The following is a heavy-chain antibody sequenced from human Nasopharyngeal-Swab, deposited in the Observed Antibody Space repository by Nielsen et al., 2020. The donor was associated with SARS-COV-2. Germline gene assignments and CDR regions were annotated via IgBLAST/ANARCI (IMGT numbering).Heavy chain of an antibody. V-gene: IGHV3-30*03. CDR1: GFTVSNYG. D-gene: IGHD6-6*01. Sequence: GESLKISCAASGFTVSNYGMHWVRQAPGKGLEWAAHISYDGGTEYYADSVKGRFTISRDNSRNTLSLQMHSLRAEDTAVYYCTRDDGQLGDYWGQGTLVTVSS. J-gene: IGHJ4*02. CDR2: ISYDGGTE. CDR3: TRDDGQLGDY.